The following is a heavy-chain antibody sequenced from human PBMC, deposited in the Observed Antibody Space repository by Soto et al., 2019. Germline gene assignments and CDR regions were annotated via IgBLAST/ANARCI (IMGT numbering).Heavy chain of an antibody. J-gene: IGHJ6*02. V-gene: IGHV3-23*01. CDR2: ITGSGDLT. D-gene: IGHD3-22*01. CDR3: EREERCNSGYYYVTWEFYYHASDV. Sequence: GSLRLSCAAPGSTFSPYTFHWVRQAPGKGLEWVSCITGSGDLTHYAESVQGRFTISRDQSRNMLYLQMKSLRVEDTAVYYCEREERCNSGYYYVTWEFYYHASDVWGPGPQVTVSS. CDR1: GSTFSPYT.